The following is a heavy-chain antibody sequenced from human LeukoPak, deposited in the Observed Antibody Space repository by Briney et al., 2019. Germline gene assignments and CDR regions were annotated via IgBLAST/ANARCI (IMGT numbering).Heavy chain of an antibody. J-gene: IGHJ4*02. CDR2: ISYDGSNK. CDR3: AKDSLDFWSGSQYTAGY. CDR1: GFTFSSYV. V-gene: IGHV3-30*18. D-gene: IGHD3-3*01. Sequence: GRSLRLSCAASGFTFSSYVMHWVRQAPGKGLEWVAVISYDGSNKYYADSVKGRFTISRDNSKNTLYLQMNSLRAEDTAVYYCAKDSLDFWSGSQYTAGYWGQGTLVTVSS.